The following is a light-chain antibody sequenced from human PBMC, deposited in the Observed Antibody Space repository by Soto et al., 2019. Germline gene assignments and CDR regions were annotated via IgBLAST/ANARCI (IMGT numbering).Light chain of an antibody. CDR3: QQVNVYPRT. CDR2: DAT. J-gene: IGKJ4*01. Sequence: IEMTHSPSTLSASVLYRATLSFLASQSVIIRLAWYQQKPGQAPKLLIHDATTIATGVPSRFSGSGSGTEFTLTISSLQPEDFATYYCQQVNVYPRTFGRGTKVDIK. CDR1: QSVIIR. V-gene: IGKV3-15*01.